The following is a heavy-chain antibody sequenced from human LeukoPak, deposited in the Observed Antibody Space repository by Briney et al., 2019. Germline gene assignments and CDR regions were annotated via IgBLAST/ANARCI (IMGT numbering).Heavy chain of an antibody. CDR1: GDSFSGYF. CDR3: ARGSTGFYYGSGTPYYYGMDV. V-gene: IGHV4-34*01. D-gene: IGHD3-10*01. Sequence: SETLSLTCAVYGDSFSGYFWTWIRQSPGKGLESIGEINHSGSTNYNPSLKSRVTMSINTSKSQFSPKLSSVTAADTAVYYCARGSTGFYYGSGTPYYYGMDVWGQGTSVTVSS. CDR2: INHSGST. J-gene: IGHJ6*02.